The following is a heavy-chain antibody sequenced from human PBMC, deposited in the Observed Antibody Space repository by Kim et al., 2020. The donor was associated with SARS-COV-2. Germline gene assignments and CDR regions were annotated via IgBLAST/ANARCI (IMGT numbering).Heavy chain of an antibody. CDR3: TTVGTYIQLWSEYYFDY. CDR2: IKSKTDGGTT. J-gene: IGHJ4*02. D-gene: IGHD5-18*01. Sequence: GGSLRLSCAASGFTFSNAWMSWVRQAPGKGLEWVGRIKSKTDGGTTDYAAPVKGRFTISRDDSKNTLYLQMNSLKTEDTAVYYCTTVGTYIQLWSEYYFDYWGQGTLVTVSS. CDR1: GFTFSNAW. V-gene: IGHV3-15*01.